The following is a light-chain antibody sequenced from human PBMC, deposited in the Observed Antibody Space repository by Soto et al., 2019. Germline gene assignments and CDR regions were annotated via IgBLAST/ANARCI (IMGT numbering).Light chain of an antibody. CDR2: EVT. V-gene: IGLV2-8*01. CDR3: SSYAGSDNPYV. J-gene: IGLJ1*01. CDR1: NGDVGGYDY. Sequence: QSVLTQAPSASGPPGESVTISCTGTNGDVGGYDYVSWYQQHPGKAPKLMIYEVTKRPLGVPDRFSGSKSGNTASLTVSGLQAEDEADYYCSSYAGSDNPYVFGTGTKVTVL.